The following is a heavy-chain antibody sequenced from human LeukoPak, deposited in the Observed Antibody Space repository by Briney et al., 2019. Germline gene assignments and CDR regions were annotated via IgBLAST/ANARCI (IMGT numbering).Heavy chain of an antibody. Sequence: PSETLSLTCTVSSGSISSDSYYWSWIRQPAGKGLEWIGRIYTSGSTNYNPSLKSRVTISVDTSKNQFSLKLSSVTAADTAVYYCAREGQGYSYGNFDYWGQGTLVTVSS. J-gene: IGHJ4*02. V-gene: IGHV4-61*02. D-gene: IGHD5-18*01. CDR2: IYTSGST. CDR1: SGSISSDSYY. CDR3: AREGQGYSYGNFDY.